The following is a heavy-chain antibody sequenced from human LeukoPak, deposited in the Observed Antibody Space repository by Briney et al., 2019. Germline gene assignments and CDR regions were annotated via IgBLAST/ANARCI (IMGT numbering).Heavy chain of an antibody. Sequence: GGSLRLSCVDSGFTFSSFWMHWVRQPPGKGLLWVSHISPDGSYTNYVNSVKGQFTIFRDNAKNTLYLEMSSLRAEDTAVYYCVRDLNGPMDYWGQGTLVTVSS. CDR2: ISPDGSYT. J-gene: IGHJ4*02. V-gene: IGHV3-74*01. CDR1: GFTFSSFW. D-gene: IGHD2-2*01. CDR3: VRDLNGPMDY.